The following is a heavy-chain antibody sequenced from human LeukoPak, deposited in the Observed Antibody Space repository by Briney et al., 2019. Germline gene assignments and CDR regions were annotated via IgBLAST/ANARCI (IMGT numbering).Heavy chain of an antibody. CDR3: ARDNSVGDIAWWFDP. CDR1: GYTFTGSY. J-gene: IGHJ5*02. D-gene: IGHD3-16*02. V-gene: IGHV1-46*01. Sequence: ASVKVSCKASGYTFTGSYMHWVRQAPGQGLEWMGLINPSGSSTLYAQKFQGRVTMTRDMSTTTDYMELSSLGSEDTAVYYCARDNSVGDIAWWFDPWGQGTLVTVSS. CDR2: INPSGSST.